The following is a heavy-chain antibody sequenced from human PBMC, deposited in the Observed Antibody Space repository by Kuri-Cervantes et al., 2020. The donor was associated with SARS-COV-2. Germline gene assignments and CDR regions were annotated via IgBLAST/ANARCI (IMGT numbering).Heavy chain of an antibody. CDR3: ARLLPGPVDY. V-gene: IGHV4-39*01. CDR1: GGSISSRSYY. D-gene: IGHD3-16*01. J-gene: IGHJ4*02. CDR2: IYYSGST. Sequence: SETLSPTCTVAGGSISSRSYYWGWIRQPPGKGLEWIGSIYYSGSTYYNPSLKSRVTISVDTSKNQFSLKLSSVTAADTAVYYCARLLPGPVDYWGQGTLVTVSS.